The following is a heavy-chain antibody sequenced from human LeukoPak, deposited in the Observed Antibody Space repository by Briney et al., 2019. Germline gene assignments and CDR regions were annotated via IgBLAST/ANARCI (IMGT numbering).Heavy chain of an antibody. CDR3: AVDSSSRRYYASSGQPHFDY. J-gene: IGHJ4*02. CDR2: INSNSGGI. V-gene: IGHV1-2*02. D-gene: IGHD3-22*01. Sequence: ASVKVSCTASGYTLTCYYMHWVRQAPGQGLGWMGWINSNSGGINYAQKVQGRVTMTRDTSISTAYMELSRLKSDDTAVYYCAVDSSSRRYYASSGQPHFDYWGQGTLVTVSS. CDR1: GYTLTCYY.